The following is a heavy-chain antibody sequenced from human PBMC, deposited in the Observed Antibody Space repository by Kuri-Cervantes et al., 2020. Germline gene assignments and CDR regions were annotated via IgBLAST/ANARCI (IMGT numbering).Heavy chain of an antibody. V-gene: IGHV4-30-4*02. CDR3: ARGAVLDFWSGHYVNWFDP. CDR2: IYYSGST. J-gene: IGHJ5*02. CDR1: GGSISSGDYY. D-gene: IGHD3-3*01. Sequence: SETLSLTCTVSGGSISSGDYYWSWIRQPPGKGLEWIGYIYYSGSTYYNPSLKSRVSISVDTSKNQFSLKLSSVTAADTAVYFCARGAVLDFWSGHYVNWFDPWGQGTLVTVSS.